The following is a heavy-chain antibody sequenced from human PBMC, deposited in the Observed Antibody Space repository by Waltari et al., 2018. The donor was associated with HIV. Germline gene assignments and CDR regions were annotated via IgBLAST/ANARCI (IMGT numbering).Heavy chain of an antibody. CDR3: ARAYCSTPSCNSDDAFDL. D-gene: IGHD2-15*01. J-gene: IGHJ3*01. CDR1: GSSINSGYY. CDR2: SYPSVNT. Sequence: QVQLQEPGPGLVKPSETLSLTCTVTGSSINSGYYWGWIRQSPGKGLEWIGHSYPSVNTFYTYSLQSRVSISVDTSNSQFSLTLHSLSAADTAVYYCARAYCSTPSCNSDDAFDLWGQGTVVIVSS. V-gene: IGHV4-38-2*02.